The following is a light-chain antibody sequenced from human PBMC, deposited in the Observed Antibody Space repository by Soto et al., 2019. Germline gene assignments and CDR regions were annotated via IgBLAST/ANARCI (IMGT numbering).Light chain of an antibody. CDR1: LTIGDS. Sequence: IQMTQSPSSLSASVGDRVTITCRASLTIGDSLSWYQQKPGKAPKLLIYDASTLESGVPSRFSGSGSGTEFTLTISSLQSEDFAVYYCQQYNNWPQTFGQGTKVDIK. V-gene: IGKV1D-13*01. CDR2: DAS. CDR3: QQYNNWPQT. J-gene: IGKJ1*01.